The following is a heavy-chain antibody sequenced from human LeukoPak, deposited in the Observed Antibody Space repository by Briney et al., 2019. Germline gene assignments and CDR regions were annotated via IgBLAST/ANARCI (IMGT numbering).Heavy chain of an antibody. CDR1: GGSISSTYYY. V-gene: IGHV4-39*07. D-gene: IGHD3-10*01. CDR3: ARRGFCDY. CDR2: IYYSGST. J-gene: IGHJ4*02. Sequence: PSETLSLTCTVSGGSISSTYYYWGWIRQPPGKGLEWIGSIYYSGSTYSNPSLMGRVTISVDTSNNQFSLKLTSVTAADTAVYYCARRGFCDYWGQGTLVTVSS.